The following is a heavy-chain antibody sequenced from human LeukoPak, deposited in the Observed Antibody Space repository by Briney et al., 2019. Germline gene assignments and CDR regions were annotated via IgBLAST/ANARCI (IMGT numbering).Heavy chain of an antibody. CDR1: GGTFSSYA. J-gene: IGHJ3*02. CDR2: IIPILGIA. D-gene: IGHD4-17*01. CDR3: ATDRLRFQENAFDI. Sequence: ASVKVSCKASGGTFSSYAISWVRQAPGQGLEWMGRIIPILGIANYAQKFQGSVTITADKSTSTAYMELSSLRSEDTAVYYCATDRLRFQENAFDIWGQGTMVTVSS. V-gene: IGHV1-69*04.